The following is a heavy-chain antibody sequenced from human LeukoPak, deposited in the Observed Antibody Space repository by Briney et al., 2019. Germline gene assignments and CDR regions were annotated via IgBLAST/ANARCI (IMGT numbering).Heavy chain of an antibody. CDR1: GGSISSSSYY. V-gene: IGHV4-39*07. D-gene: IGHD2-15*01. Sequence: SETLSLTCTVSGGSISSSSYYWGWIRQPPGKGLEWIGSIYYSGSTYYTPSLRSRVTFSLDRSKNQFSLTLTSVTAADTAVYYCAREVAATTTWFDPWGQGTVVTVSS. J-gene: IGHJ5*02. CDR2: IYYSGST. CDR3: AREVAATTTWFDP.